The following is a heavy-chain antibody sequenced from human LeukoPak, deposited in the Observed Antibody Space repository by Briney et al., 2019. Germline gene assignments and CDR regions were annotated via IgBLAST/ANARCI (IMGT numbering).Heavy chain of an antibody. V-gene: IGHV4-61*02. J-gene: IGHJ6*03. D-gene: IGHD1-1*01. Sequence: SETLSLTCTVSGGSISSGSYYWSWIRQPAGKGLEWIGRIYTSGSTNYNPSLKSRVTISVDTSKNQFSLKLSSVTAADTAVYYCARGVRNWNDYGYYYMDVWGKGTTVTISS. CDR2: IYTSGST. CDR3: ARGVRNWNDYGYYYMDV. CDR1: GGSISSGSYY.